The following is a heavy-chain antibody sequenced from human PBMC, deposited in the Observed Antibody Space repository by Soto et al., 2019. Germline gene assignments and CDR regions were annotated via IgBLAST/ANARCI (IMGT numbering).Heavy chain of an antibody. D-gene: IGHD6-6*01. J-gene: IGHJ6*03. CDR2: IYYSGST. CDR3: AREYSSSSYYYYYMDV. Sequence: PSETLSLTCTVSGGSISSYYWSWIRQPPGKGLEWIGYIYYSGSTNYNPSLKSRVTISVDTSKNQFSLKLSSVTAADTAVYYCAREYSSSSYYYYYMDVWDKGTTVTVSS. CDR1: GGSISSYY. V-gene: IGHV4-59*01.